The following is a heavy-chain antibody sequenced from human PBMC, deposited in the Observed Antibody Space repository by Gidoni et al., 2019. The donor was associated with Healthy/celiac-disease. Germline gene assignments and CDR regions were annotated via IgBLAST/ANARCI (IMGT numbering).Heavy chain of an antibody. CDR3: ARQPYGVKGYFQH. V-gene: IGHV4-39*01. CDR2: IYYSGST. Sequence: QLQLQESGPGLVKPSETLSLTCTVSGGSISSSSYYWGWIRQPPGKGLEWIGSIYYSGSTYYNPSLKSRVTISVDTSKNQFSLKLSSVTAADTAVYYCARQPYGVKGYFQHWGQGTLVTVSS. CDR1: GGSISSSSYY. J-gene: IGHJ1*01. D-gene: IGHD4-17*01.